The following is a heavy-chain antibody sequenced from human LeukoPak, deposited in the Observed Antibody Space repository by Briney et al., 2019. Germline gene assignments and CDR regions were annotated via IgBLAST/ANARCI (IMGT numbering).Heavy chain of an antibody. J-gene: IGHJ4*02. Sequence: PSETLSLTCAVYGGSFSSYYWGWIRQPPGKGLEWIGSIYYSGSTYYSPSLKSRVTISVDTSKNQFSLKLSSVTAADTAVYYCAREHGYTSSWYVDYRGQGRLVTVSS. CDR2: IYYSGST. CDR1: GGSFSSYY. D-gene: IGHD6-13*01. V-gene: IGHV4-39*07. CDR3: AREHGYTSSWYVDY.